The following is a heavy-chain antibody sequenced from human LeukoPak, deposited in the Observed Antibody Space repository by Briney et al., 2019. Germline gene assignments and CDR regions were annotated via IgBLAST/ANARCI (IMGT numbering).Heavy chain of an antibody. Sequence: SETQSLTCAVYGGSFSGYYWSWIRQPPGKGLEWIGYIYYSGSTNYNPSLKSRVTISADTSNNQFSLRLSSVTAADTAVYYCARHKSLLWFGESIPPSRSAFDIWGQGTMVTVSS. D-gene: IGHD3-10*01. V-gene: IGHV4-59*08. J-gene: IGHJ3*02. CDR2: IYYSGST. CDR1: GGSFSGYY. CDR3: ARHKSLLWFGESIPPSRSAFDI.